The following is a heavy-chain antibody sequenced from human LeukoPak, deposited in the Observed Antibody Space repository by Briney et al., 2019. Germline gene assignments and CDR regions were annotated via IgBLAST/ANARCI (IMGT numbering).Heavy chain of an antibody. Sequence: GGSLRLSCAASGFTFSSYWMHWVRQAPGKGLVWVSRINSDGSSTSYADSVKGRFTISRDNAKNSLYLQMNSLRAEDTAVYYCARDPTPITMVRGRWEYYFDYWGQGTLVTVSS. CDR1: GFTFSSYW. J-gene: IGHJ4*02. V-gene: IGHV3-74*01. CDR2: INSDGSST. D-gene: IGHD3-10*01. CDR3: ARDPTPITMVRGRWEYYFDY.